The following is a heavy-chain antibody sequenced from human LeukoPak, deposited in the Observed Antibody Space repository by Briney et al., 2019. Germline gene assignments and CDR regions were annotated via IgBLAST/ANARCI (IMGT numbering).Heavy chain of an antibody. Sequence: GGSLRLSCAASGFTFSNYAINWVRQAPGKGLEWVSAICGSCSSRNYADSVKGRFTISRDNSENTLYLQMNSLRAEDTAVYYCVKDMSGDYGGTGDAFDIWGQGTMVTVSS. CDR3: VKDMSGDYGGTGDAFDI. D-gene: IGHD4-17*01. CDR2: ICGSCSSR. CDR1: GFTFSNYA. V-gene: IGHV3-23*01. J-gene: IGHJ3*02.